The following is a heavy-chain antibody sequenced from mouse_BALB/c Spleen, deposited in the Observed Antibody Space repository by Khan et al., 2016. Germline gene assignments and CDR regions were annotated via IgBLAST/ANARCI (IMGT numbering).Heavy chain of an antibody. Sequence: EVQLQESGPGLVKPSQSLSLTCTVTGSSITSAYAWNWIRQFPGNKLEWIGYISYSGSTRYNPSLTSRISITRAPSKNQIILRLHSVTTEDTATYNWAEEVGWCAYWGQGTLVTVSA. D-gene: IGHD1-3*01. V-gene: IGHV3-2*02. J-gene: IGHJ3*01. CDR3: AEEVGWCAY. CDR1: GSSITSAYA. CDR2: ISYSGST.